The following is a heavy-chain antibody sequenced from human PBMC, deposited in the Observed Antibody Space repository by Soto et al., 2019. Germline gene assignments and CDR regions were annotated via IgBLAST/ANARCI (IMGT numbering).Heavy chain of an antibody. J-gene: IGHJ4*02. D-gene: IGHD3-9*01. CDR3: VRDVESGILTGPRFDY. Sequence: GGSLRLSCAASGFTFDDYGMSWVRQAPGKGLEWVSGINWNGGSTYYADSVKGRFTISRDNAKNSLFLQMNSLRAEDTAVYYCVRDVESGILTGPRFDYWGQGTLVTVSS. CDR2: INWNGGST. CDR1: GFTFDDYG. V-gene: IGHV3-20*04.